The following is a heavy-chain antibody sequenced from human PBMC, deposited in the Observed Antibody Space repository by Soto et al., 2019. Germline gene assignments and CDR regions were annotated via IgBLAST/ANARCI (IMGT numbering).Heavy chain of an antibody. CDR2: TYFMSKWYN. V-gene: IGHV6-1*01. D-gene: IGHD3-10*01. CDR3: VRGSRRSQWFGGLDV. J-gene: IGHJ6*02. Sequence: SQTLSLTCDIFGDTVSINSAAWNWIRQSPSRGLEWLGRTYFMSKWYNEYATSVESRITINSDTSRNQISLQLKSMTPEDTAIYYCVRGSRRSQWFGGLDVWGQGTTVTVSS. CDR1: GDTVSINSAA.